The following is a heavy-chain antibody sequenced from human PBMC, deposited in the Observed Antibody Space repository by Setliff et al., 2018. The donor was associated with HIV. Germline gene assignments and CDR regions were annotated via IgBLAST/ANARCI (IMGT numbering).Heavy chain of an antibody. CDR1: GYSSASHS. J-gene: IGHJ4*02. Sequence: ASVKVSCKASGYSSASHSLHWVRQAPGQGLEWMGAINPSGGSTRYAQKFQGRVTMTRDTSTSTVYMELSSLRSEDTAVYYCARDLSISNPYYDILTGPGVYWGQGTLVTVSS. D-gene: IGHD3-9*01. CDR2: INPSGGST. V-gene: IGHV1-46*01. CDR3: ARDLSISNPYYDILTGPGVY.